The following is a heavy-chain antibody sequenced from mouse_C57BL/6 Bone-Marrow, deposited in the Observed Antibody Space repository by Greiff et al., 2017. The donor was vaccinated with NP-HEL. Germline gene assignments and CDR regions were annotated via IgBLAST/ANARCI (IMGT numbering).Heavy chain of an antibody. J-gene: IGHJ1*03. CDR1: GYTFTSYW. CDR2: IDPSDSYT. D-gene: IGHD1-1*01. CDR3: ASGRFATVVATRYFDV. V-gene: IGHV1-59*01. Sequence: QVQLQQPGAELVRPGTSVKLSCKASGYTFTSYWMHWVKQRPGQGLEWIGVIDPSDSYTNYNQKFKGKATLTVDTSSSTAYMQLSSLTSEDSAVYYCASGRFATVVATRYFDVWGTGTTVTVSS.